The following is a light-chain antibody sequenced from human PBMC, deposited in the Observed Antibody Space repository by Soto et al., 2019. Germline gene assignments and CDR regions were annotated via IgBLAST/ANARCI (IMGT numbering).Light chain of an antibody. Sequence: AIQMTQSPSSLSASVGDRGTITCRASQGIRNNLGWYQQKQGKGPKLLIYAASSLQSGVPSRFSGSGSGTDFTLTISSLQPEDFATYYCLQDYNYPYTFGQGTKVDIK. V-gene: IGKV1-6*01. CDR3: LQDYNYPYT. CDR2: AAS. J-gene: IGKJ2*01. CDR1: QGIRNN.